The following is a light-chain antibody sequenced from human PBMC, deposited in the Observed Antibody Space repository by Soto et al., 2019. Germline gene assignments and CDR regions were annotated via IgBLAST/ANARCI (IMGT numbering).Light chain of an antibody. J-gene: IGKJ5*01. V-gene: IGKV3-11*01. CDR2: GAS. CDR1: QSVSSN. Sequence: EVVLTQSPGTLSLSPGERATLACRASQSVSSNLAWYQQRHGQAPRLLIYGASNRATGIPARFSGSGSGTDFTLTISSLEAEDFAVYYCQQRTDWPITFGQGTRLEIK. CDR3: QQRTDWPIT.